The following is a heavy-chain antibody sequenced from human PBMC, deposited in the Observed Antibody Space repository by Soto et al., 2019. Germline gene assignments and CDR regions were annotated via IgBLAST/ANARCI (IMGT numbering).Heavy chain of an antibody. Sequence: GASVKVSCKASGYTFTGYYMHWVRQAPGQGLEWMGWINPNSGGTNYAQKFQGRVTMTRDTSISTAYMELSRLRSDDTAVYYCLRYCSSTSCPGDDYWGQGTLVTVSS. D-gene: IGHD2-2*01. CDR2: INPNSGGT. J-gene: IGHJ4*02. V-gene: IGHV1-2*02. CDR1: GYTFTGYY. CDR3: LRYCSSTSCPGDDY.